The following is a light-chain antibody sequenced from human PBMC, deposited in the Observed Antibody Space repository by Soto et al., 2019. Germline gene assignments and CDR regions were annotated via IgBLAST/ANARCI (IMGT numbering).Light chain of an antibody. CDR1: QSISSS. CDR3: QQYYNWPLT. J-gene: IGKJ4*01. CDR2: GAS. V-gene: IGKV3-15*01. Sequence: EIVMTQSPATLSVSPGERVTISCRASQSISSSLAWYQQRPGQAPRLLIYGASARATGIPASFSGSGSGTQFTLTISSLQSEDFAVYHCQQYYNWPLTFGGGTKV.